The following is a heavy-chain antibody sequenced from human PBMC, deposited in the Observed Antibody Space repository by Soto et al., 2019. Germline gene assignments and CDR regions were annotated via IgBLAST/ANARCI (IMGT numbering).Heavy chain of an antibody. V-gene: IGHV3-48*03. Sequence: HPGGSLRLSCVASEFTFSSYEMNWVRQAPGKGLEWVSYISSSGTTIYYTDSVKGRFTISRDNAKKSLYLQMNNLRAEDTAVYYCVRFGGAAAGPGDYWGQGTLVTVSS. J-gene: IGHJ4*02. D-gene: IGHD6-13*01. CDR2: ISSSGTTI. CDR3: VRFGGAAAGPGDY. CDR1: EFTFSSYE.